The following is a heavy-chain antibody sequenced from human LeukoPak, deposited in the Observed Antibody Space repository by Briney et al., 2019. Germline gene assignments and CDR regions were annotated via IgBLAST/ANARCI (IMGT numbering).Heavy chain of an antibody. CDR3: ARGRSVAATGMIDY. J-gene: IGHJ4*02. CDR1: GFTFSSYS. D-gene: IGHD2-15*01. CDR2: ISSSSSYI. V-gene: IGHV3-21*01. Sequence: GGSLRLSCAASGFTFSSYSMNWVRQAPGKGLEWVSSISSSSSYIYYADSVKGRFTISRDNAKNSLYLQMNSLRAEDTAVYYCARGRSVAATGMIDYWGQGTLVTVSS.